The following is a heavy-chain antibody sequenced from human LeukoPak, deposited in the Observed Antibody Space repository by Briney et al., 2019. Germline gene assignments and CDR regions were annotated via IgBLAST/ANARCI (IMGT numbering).Heavy chain of an antibody. CDR3: AKDRYQLPD. CDR1: GFTVSSNY. J-gene: IGHJ4*02. D-gene: IGHD2-2*01. V-gene: IGHV3-11*01. CDR2: ISSSGSTI. Sequence: PGGSLRLSCAASGFTVSSNYMSWIRQAPGKGLEWVSYISSSGSTIYYADSVKGRFTISRDNSKNTLYLQMNSLRAEDTAVYYCAKDRYQLPDWGQGTLVTVSS.